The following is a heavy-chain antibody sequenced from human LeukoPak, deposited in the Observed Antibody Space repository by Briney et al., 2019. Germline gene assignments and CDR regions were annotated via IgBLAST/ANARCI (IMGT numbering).Heavy chain of an antibody. Sequence: PSETLSFTCTVSGASVSDYYWSWLRQCPGKGWEWISYIHHSGNSDYKPSLRSRVTTSLDTSKHQFSLNLISVTAADTAVYYCTRGHWGLQSWSQGTLVTVSS. V-gene: IGHV4-59*02. CDR3: TRGHWGLQS. D-gene: IGHD7-27*01. CDR1: GASVSDYY. CDR2: IHHSGNS. J-gene: IGHJ5*02.